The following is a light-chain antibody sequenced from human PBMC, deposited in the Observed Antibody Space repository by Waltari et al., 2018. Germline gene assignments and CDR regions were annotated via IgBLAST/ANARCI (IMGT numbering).Light chain of an antibody. CDR1: SPTIGNNY. Sequence: QSVLTQPPSVSAAPGQKVTLSCSGSSPTIGNNYVSWYQQPPGTAPNLLIYDNNKRRSGIPDRFSGSKSGTSATLGITGLQTGDEADYYCGTWDNSLSGGVFGGGTKLTVL. J-gene: IGLJ3*02. V-gene: IGLV1-51*01. CDR3: GTWDNSLSGGV. CDR2: DNN.